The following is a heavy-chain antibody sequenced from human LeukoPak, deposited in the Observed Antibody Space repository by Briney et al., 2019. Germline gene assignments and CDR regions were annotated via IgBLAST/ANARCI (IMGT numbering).Heavy chain of an antibody. CDR3: ARGGLRWLQLRRYYYYMDV. Sequence: ASVKVSCTASGYTFTSYDINWVRQTTGQGLEWMGWMNPNSGNTGYAQKFQGRVTMTRNTSISTAYMELSSLRSEDTAVYYCARGGLRWLQLRRYYYYMDVWDKGPTVTVSS. J-gene: IGHJ6*03. CDR2: MNPNSGNT. D-gene: IGHD5-24*01. CDR1: GYTFTSYD. V-gene: IGHV1-8*01.